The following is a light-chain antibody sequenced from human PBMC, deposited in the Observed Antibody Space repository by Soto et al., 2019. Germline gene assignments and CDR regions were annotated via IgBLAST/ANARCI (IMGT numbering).Light chain of an antibody. J-gene: IGKJ2*01. Sequence: DIQMTQSPSSLSASVGDRVTITCRASQSISSYLNWYQQKPGKAPKLLIYAASSLQSGVPSRFSGSGSGTEFAFTISSLQPEDFATYYCQQSYSTPLYTFGQGTKLEIK. V-gene: IGKV1-39*01. CDR1: QSISSY. CDR2: AAS. CDR3: QQSYSTPLYT.